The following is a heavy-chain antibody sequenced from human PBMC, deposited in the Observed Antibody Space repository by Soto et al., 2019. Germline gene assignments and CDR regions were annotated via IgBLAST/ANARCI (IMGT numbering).Heavy chain of an antibody. CDR3: ARTDRDFYGLDV. CDR2: ISAAGDP. Sequence: EVQLVESGGGLVQPGGSLRLSCEASGFTFRNYDMHWVRQGTGKGLEWVSGISAAGDPDYADSVEGRFTISRENAQNSFFLQMSSLRVGDTAVYYSARTDRDFYGLDVWGQGTTVIVSS. CDR1: GFTFRNYD. V-gene: IGHV3-13*05. J-gene: IGHJ6*02.